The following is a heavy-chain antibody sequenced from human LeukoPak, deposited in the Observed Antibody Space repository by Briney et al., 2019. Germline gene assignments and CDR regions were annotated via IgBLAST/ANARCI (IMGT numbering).Heavy chain of an antibody. CDR1: GFTFSSYA. Sequence: GGSLRLSCAASGFTFSSYAMSWVRQAPGKGLEWVSAISGSGGSTYYADSVKGRFTISRDNSKNTLYLQMNSLRAEDTAVYYCAKGPNGYSYGYPYYFDYWGQGTLVTVSS. D-gene: IGHD5-18*01. CDR3: AKGPNGYSYGYPYYFDY. J-gene: IGHJ4*02. V-gene: IGHV3-23*01. CDR2: ISGSGGST.